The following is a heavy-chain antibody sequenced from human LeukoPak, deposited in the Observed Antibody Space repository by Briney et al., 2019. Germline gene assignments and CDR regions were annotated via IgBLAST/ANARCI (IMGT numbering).Heavy chain of an antibody. D-gene: IGHD6-19*01. CDR3: ARGQWLAKYYFDS. CDR2: ISSSGSTI. CDR1: GFTFSSYE. V-gene: IGHV3-48*03. J-gene: IGHJ4*02. Sequence: GGSLRLSCAASGFTFSSYEMNWVRQAPGKGLEWVSYISSSGSTIYYADSVEGRFTISRDNAKSSLYLQMNSLRAEDTAVYYCARGQWLAKYYFDSWGQGTLVTVSS.